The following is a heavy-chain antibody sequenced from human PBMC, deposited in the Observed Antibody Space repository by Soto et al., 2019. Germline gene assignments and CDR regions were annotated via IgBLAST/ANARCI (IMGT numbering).Heavy chain of an antibody. Sequence: QVQLQQWGAGLLKPSETLSLNCAVTGGSLSGYYWSWIRQPPGKGLEWIGEVKDGGHTNYSPSLRGRVTIPSDTSNHQFSLRLNSVTAADTGVYYCARGQEGVVATHWDQGSLVTVSS. J-gene: IGHJ4*02. D-gene: IGHD5-12*01. CDR2: VKDGGHT. V-gene: IGHV4-34*01. CDR1: GGSLSGYY. CDR3: ARGQEGVVATH.